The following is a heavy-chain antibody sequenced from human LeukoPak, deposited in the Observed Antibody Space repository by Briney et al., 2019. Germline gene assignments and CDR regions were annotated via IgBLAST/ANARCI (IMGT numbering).Heavy chain of an antibody. CDR1: GGSFSGYY. J-gene: IGHJ5*02. CDR2: INHSGST. D-gene: IGHD3-10*01. CDR3: ARVEDGSGSPRFDP. Sequence: TSETLSLTCAVYGGSFSGYYWSWIRQPLGKGLEWIGEINHSGSTNYNPSLKSRVTISVDTSKNQFSLKLSSVTAADTAVYYCARVEDGSGSPRFDPWGQGTLVTVSS. V-gene: IGHV4-34*01.